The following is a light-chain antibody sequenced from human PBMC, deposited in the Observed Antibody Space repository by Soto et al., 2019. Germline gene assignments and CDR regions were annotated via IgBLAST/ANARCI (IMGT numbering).Light chain of an antibody. CDR1: LSVSRN. Sequence: EVVMTQSPATLSMSPGERATLSCRASLSVSRNLAWYQQKPGQAPRLLIYGASTRATGIPARVSGSGSGTEFTLTISSLQSEDFAVYYCQQSGTFGQGTRLEIK. J-gene: IGKJ5*01. CDR3: QQSGT. CDR2: GAS. V-gene: IGKV3-15*01.